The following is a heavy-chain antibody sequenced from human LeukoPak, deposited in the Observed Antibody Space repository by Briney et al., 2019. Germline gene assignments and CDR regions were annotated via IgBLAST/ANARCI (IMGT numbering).Heavy chain of an antibody. CDR2: IYHSGST. CDR3: ARLSSGWYRGTFDY. J-gene: IGHJ4*02. CDR1: GGSISSSNW. D-gene: IGHD6-19*01. V-gene: IGHV4-4*02. Sequence: NTSETLSLTCAVSGGSISSSNWWSWVRQPPGKGLEWIGEIYHSGSTNYNPSLKSRVTISVDKSKNQFSLKLSSVTAADTAVYYCARLSSGWYRGTFDYWGQGTLVTVSS.